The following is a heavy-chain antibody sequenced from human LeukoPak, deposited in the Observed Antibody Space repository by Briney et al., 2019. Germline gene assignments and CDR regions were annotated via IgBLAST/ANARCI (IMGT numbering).Heavy chain of an antibody. CDR2: IKSKTDGGTT. V-gene: IGHV3-15*01. CDR3: TTGKYSGSYYYYYYMDV. D-gene: IGHD1-26*01. Sequence: GGSLRLSCSASGFTFCNAWKSWVRQAPGKGLEWVGRIKSKTDGGTTDYAAPVKGRFTISRDDSKNTLYLQMTSLKSEDTAVYYCTTGKYSGSYYYYYYMDVWGKGTTVTVSS. CDR1: GFTFCNAW. J-gene: IGHJ6*03.